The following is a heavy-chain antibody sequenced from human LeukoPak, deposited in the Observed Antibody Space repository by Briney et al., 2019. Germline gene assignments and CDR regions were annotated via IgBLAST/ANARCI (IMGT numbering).Heavy chain of an antibody. V-gene: IGHV4-59*01. CDR3: ARELVGATSRFDP. D-gene: IGHD1-26*01. CDR1: GGSISSYY. Sequence: PSETLSLTCTVSGGSISSYYWSWIRQPPGKGLEWIGYIYYSGSTNYNPSLKSRVTISVDTSKNQFSLKLSSVTAADTAVYYCARELVGATSRFDPWGQGTLVTVSS. J-gene: IGHJ5*02. CDR2: IYYSGST.